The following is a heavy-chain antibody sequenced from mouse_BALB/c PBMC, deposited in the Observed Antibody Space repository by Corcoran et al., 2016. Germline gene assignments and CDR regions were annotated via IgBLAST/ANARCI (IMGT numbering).Heavy chain of an antibody. CDR3: ERRGNGAMDY. CDR1: GYTFTDYY. CDR2: VNPYNGGT. Sequence: EVQLQQSGPELVKPGASVTMSCKASGYTFTDYYMDWVKQSHGESFEWIGRVNPYNGGTSYNQKFKGKATLTVDKSSSTAYMELNSLTSEDSAVYYCERRGNGAMDYWGQGTSVTVSS. V-gene: IGHV1-19*01. D-gene: IGHD2-1*01. J-gene: IGHJ4*01.